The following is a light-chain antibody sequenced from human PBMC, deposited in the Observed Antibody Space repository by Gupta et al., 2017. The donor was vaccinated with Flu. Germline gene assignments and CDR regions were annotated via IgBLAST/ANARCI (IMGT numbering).Light chain of an antibody. CDR3: SSATNRTLGI. V-gene: IGLV2-14*01. J-gene: IGLJ1*01. Sequence: SALTPPAPLAGSPGQTVTVSCIGTHLHDNSYVSWFKLRPGKVPRVLIYEVTNRPLGISHRFSGSKSGNTASLTISWLQADDDGSYYCSSATNRTLGIFGPGT. CDR1: HLHDNSY. CDR2: EVT.